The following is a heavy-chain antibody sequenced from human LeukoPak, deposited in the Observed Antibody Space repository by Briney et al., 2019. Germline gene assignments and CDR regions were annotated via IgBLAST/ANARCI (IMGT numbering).Heavy chain of an antibody. CDR3: ARDYYYDSSGYWDYYFDY. J-gene: IGHJ4*02. V-gene: IGHV3-33*01. D-gene: IGHD3-22*01. CDR2: IWYDGSNK. Sequence: GRSLRLSCAASGFTFSRFGMHWVRQAPGKGPEWVAVIWYDGSNKYYADSVKGRFTISRDNSKNTLYLEMNSLRAEDTAVYYCARDYYYDSSGYWDYYFDYWGQGTLVSVSS. CDR1: GFTFSRFG.